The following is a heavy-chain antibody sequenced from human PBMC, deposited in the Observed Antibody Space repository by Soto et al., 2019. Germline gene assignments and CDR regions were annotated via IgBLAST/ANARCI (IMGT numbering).Heavy chain of an antibody. CDR3: AKYGLWDCWSPIHGFDP. D-gene: IGHD3-3*01. CDR2: ISGSGGST. J-gene: IGHJ5*02. CDR1: GFTFSSYA. V-gene: IGHV3-23*01. Sequence: GGSLRLSCAASGFTFSSYAMSWVRQAPGKGLEWVSSISGSGGSTYYADSVKGRFTISRDNSKNTLYLQMNSLRAEDTAVYYCAKYGLWDCWSPIHGFDPWGQGTLGTVSS.